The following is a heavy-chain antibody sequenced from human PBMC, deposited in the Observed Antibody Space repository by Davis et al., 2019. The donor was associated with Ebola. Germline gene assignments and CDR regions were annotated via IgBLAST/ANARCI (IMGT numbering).Heavy chain of an antibody. J-gene: IGHJ4*02. CDR3: ARVAAASRDY. V-gene: IGHV3-9*01. CDR2: ISWNSGSI. CDR1: GFTFDDYA. Sequence: PGGSLRLSCAASGFTFDDYAMHWVRQAPGKGLEWVSGISWNSGSIGYADSVKGRFTISRDNSKNTLYLQMNSLRAEDTAVYYCARVAAASRDYWGQGTLVTVSS. D-gene: IGHD6-25*01.